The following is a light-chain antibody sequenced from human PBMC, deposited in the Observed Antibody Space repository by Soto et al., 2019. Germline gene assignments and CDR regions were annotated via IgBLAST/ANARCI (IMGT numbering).Light chain of an antibody. CDR2: AAS. J-gene: IGKJ2*01. CDR1: QGISSY. Sequence: DIQLTQSPSFLSASVGDRVTITCRASQGISSYLDWYQQKPGKAPKLLIYAASTLQSGVPSRFSGSGSGTEFTLTISSLQPEDFATYYFQQLNSYPYTFGQGTKLEIK. CDR3: QQLNSYPYT. V-gene: IGKV1-9*01.